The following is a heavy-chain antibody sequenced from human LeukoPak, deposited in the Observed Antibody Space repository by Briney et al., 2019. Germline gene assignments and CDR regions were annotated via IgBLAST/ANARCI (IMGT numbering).Heavy chain of an antibody. Sequence: GGSLRLSCAASGFTFSSYSMNWVRQAPGKGLEWVSSISSSSYIYYADSVKCRFTISRDNAKNSLYLQMNSLRAEDTAVYYCARVGNGGDYAYWGQGTLVTVSS. CDR1: GFTFSSYS. CDR3: ARVGNGGDYAY. J-gene: IGHJ4*02. D-gene: IGHD4-17*01. CDR2: ISSSSYI. V-gene: IGHV3-21*01.